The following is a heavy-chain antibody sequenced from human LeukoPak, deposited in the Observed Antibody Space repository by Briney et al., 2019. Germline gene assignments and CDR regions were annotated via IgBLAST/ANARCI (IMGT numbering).Heavy chain of an antibody. Sequence: PGGSLRLSCAASGFTFSNYAMHWVRQAPGKGLEWVSAISGSGGSTYYADSVKGRFTISRDNSKNTLYLQMNSLRAEDTAVYYCAKSTYCSSTSCYTTYDYWGQGTLVTVSS. V-gene: IGHV3-23*01. D-gene: IGHD2-2*01. CDR3: AKSTYCSSTSCYTTYDY. CDR2: ISGSGGST. CDR1: GFTFSNYA. J-gene: IGHJ4*02.